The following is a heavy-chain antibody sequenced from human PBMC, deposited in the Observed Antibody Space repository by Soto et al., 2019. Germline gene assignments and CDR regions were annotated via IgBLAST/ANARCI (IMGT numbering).Heavy chain of an antibody. CDR1: GFSFTDYW. CDR3: ARAECSTPNCLTAYYSYGLDV. CDR2: IKQDGTER. D-gene: IGHD2-2*01. V-gene: IGHV3-7*04. J-gene: IGHJ6*02. Sequence: PGGSLRLSCAASGFSFTDYWMNWVRQAPGKGLEWVASIKQDGTERSYVDSVKGRFTISRDNAKNSLYLQVYSLRAEDTAVYYCARAECSTPNCLTAYYSYGLDVWGQGTTVTVSS.